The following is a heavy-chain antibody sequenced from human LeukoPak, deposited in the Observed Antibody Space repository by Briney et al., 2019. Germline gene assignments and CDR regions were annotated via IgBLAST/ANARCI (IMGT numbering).Heavy chain of an antibody. Sequence: GGSLRLSCEASGFTFSNYSTNWVRQAPGKGLEWVSYIRSSSSTIYYADSVKGRFTISRDNAKNSLYLQMNSLRAEDTAVYYCARAKRNGFDIWGQGTMVTVSS. CDR2: IRSSSSTI. V-gene: IGHV3-48*01. CDR3: ARAKRNGFDI. CDR1: GFTFSNYS. J-gene: IGHJ3*02.